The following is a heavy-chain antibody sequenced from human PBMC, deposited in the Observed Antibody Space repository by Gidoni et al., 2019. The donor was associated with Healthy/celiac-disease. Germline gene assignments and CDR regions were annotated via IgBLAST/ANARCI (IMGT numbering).Heavy chain of an antibody. CDR2: IGDDGSNK. CDR3: ARSYYDSSGYDAFDI. CDR1: GFTFSSYG. J-gene: IGHJ3*02. Sequence: QVQMVESGGGVVQPGRSMRLSCAASGFTFSSYGMHWVRQAPGKGLEWVAVIGDDGSNKYYADSVKGRFTISRDNSKNTLYLQMNSLRAEDTAVYYCARSYYDSSGYDAFDIWGQGTMVTVSS. V-gene: IGHV3-33*01. D-gene: IGHD3-22*01.